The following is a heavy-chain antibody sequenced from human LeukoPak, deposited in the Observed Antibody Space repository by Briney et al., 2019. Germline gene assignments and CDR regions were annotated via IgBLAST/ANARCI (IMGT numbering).Heavy chain of an antibody. CDR1: GFTFSSYA. CDR2: ISDSGTVT. CDR3: AKTGQFGD. V-gene: IGHV3-23*01. J-gene: IGHJ4*02. Sequence: GGSLRLSCAAAGFTFSSYAMSWVRQAPGKGLEWVSSISDSGTVTWFADSVKGRFSISRDNSKNTQYLQMNSLRVEDTAIYYSAKTGQFGDWGEGSLVTVSS.